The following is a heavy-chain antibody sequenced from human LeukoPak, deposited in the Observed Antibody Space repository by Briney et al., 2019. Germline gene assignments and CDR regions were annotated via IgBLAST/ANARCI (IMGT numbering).Heavy chain of an antibody. Sequence: GGSLRLSCAASGFTFSSYAMSWVRRAPGEGGEWVSAIIGSGGSTYYADSVKGRFTISRDNSKNTLYLPTNSLRAEDTAVYYCANAPMAVAVTSNYFGSWGQGTLVTVSS. D-gene: IGHD6-19*01. CDR2: IIGSGGST. CDR1: GFTFSSYA. CDR3: ANAPMAVAVTSNYFGS. J-gene: IGHJ4*02. V-gene: IGHV3-23*01.